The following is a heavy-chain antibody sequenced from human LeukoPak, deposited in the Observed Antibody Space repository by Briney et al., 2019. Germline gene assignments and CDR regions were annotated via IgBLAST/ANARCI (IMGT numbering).Heavy chain of an antibody. CDR3: ARGGGYSYGFLNY. V-gene: IGHV4-34*01. J-gene: IGHJ4*02. D-gene: IGHD5-18*01. CDR2: INHSGST. CDR1: GASVNSGSHY. Sequence: SETLSLTCTVSGASVNSGSHYWSWIRQPPGKGLEWIGEINHSGSTNYNPSLKSRVTISVDTSKNQFSLKLSSVTAADTAVYYCARGGGYSYGFLNYWGQGTLVTVSS.